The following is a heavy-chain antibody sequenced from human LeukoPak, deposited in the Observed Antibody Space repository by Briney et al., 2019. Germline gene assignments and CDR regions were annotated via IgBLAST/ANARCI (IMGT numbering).Heavy chain of an antibody. CDR2: IRYDGSNK. CDR1: GFTFSSYG. CDR3: AKGSGSYAFSFDY. J-gene: IGHJ4*02. Sequence: PGGSLRLSCAASGFTFSSYGMHWVRQAPGKGLEWVAFIRYDGSNKYYADSVKGRFTISRDNSKNTLYLQMNSLRAEDTAVYYCAKGSGSYAFSFDYWGQGTLVTVSS. V-gene: IGHV3-30*02. D-gene: IGHD1-26*01.